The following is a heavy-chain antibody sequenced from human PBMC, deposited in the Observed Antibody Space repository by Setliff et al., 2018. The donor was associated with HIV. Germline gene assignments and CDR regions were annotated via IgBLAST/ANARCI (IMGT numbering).Heavy chain of an antibody. Sequence: GGSLRLSCAASGFTFSSYALSWVRQAPGKGLEWVSAISGSGGTTYYADSVKGRFTISRDNSKDTLYLQMNSLRAEDTAVYYCARDPIEGYPDYFDYWGQGTLVTVSS. CDR2: ISGSGGTT. J-gene: IGHJ4*02. CDR1: GFTFSSYA. CDR3: ARDPIEGYPDYFDY. V-gene: IGHV3-23*01. D-gene: IGHD1-26*01.